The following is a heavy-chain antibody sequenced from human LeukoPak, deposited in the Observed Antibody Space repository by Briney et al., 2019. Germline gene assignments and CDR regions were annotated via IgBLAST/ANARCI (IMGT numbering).Heavy chain of an antibody. CDR3: AREGDYYGSGSYYPNWFDP. V-gene: IGHV1-69*13. J-gene: IGHJ5*02. CDR1: GGTFSSYA. CDR2: IIPIFGTA. Sequence: ASVKVSCKASGGTFSSYAISWVRQAPGQGLEWMGGIIPIFGTANYAQKFQGRVTITADESTSTAYMELSSLRSEDTAVCYCAREGDYYGSGSYYPNWFDPWGQGTLVTVSS. D-gene: IGHD3-10*01.